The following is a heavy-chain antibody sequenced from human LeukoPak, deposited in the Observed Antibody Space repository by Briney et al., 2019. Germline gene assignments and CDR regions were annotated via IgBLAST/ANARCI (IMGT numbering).Heavy chain of an antibody. J-gene: IGHJ6*02. D-gene: IGHD5-18*01. CDR2: IYYSGST. CDR3: AGGYSYDHYYYYGMDV. V-gene: IGHV4-39*07. Sequence: SETLSLTCTVSGGSISSSSYYWGWIRQPPGKGLEWIGSIYYSGSTYYNPSLKSRVTISVDTSKNQFSLKLSSVTAADTAVYYCAGGYSYDHYYYYGMDVWGQGTTVTVSS. CDR1: GGSISSSSYY.